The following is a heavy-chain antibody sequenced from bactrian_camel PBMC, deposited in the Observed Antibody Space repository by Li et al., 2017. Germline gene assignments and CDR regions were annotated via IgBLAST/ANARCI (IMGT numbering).Heavy chain of an antibody. CDR1: GYTFGANC. V-gene: IGHV3S6*01. D-gene: IGHD6*01. J-gene: IGHJ4*01. CDR2: IEADGTVR. CDR3: ASAAYHSNWARLEKRYYSY. Sequence: QLVESGGGSVQVGGTLRLSCEASGYTFGANCMGWFRQPPGKEREGIAGIEADGTVRYTDAVKGRFTISKDSAERTLFLQMTGLKPEDSAMYYCASAAYHSNWARLEKRYYSYWGQGTQVTVS.